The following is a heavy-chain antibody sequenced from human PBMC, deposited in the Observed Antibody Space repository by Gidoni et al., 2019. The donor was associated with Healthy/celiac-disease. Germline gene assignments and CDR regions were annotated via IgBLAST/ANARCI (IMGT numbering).Heavy chain of an antibody. J-gene: IGHJ4*02. D-gene: IGHD4-17*01. CDR3: ASSSVGYGDGLFDY. CDR1: GFTFRSYE. V-gene: IGHV3-48*03. CDR2: ISSSGSTI. Sequence: EVQLVESGGGLVQPGGSLRLSCAASGFTFRSYEMNWVRQAPGKGLGWVSYISSSGSTIYYADSVKGRFTISRDNAKNSLYLQMNSLRAEDTAVYYCASSSVGYGDGLFDYWGQGTLVTVSS.